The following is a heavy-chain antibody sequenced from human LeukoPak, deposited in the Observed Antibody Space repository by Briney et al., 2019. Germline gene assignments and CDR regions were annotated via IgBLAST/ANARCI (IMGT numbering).Heavy chain of an antibody. J-gene: IGHJ6*02. CDR2: IKQDGSEK. D-gene: IGHD6-19*01. V-gene: IGHV3-7*04. Sequence: GGSLRLSCAASGFSFSRYRMSWVRQAPGKGLEWVANIKQDGSEKKYVDSVKGRFTISRDNAKNSLYLQMNSLRAEDTAVYYCARWGIAVAATYYGMDVWGQGTTVTVSS. CDR1: GFSFSRYR. CDR3: ARWGIAVAATYYGMDV.